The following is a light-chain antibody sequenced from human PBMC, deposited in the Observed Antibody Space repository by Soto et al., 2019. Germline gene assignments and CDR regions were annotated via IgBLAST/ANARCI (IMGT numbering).Light chain of an antibody. CDR2: AAS. CDR1: QSISSF. J-gene: IGKJ1*01. V-gene: IGKV1-39*01. Sequence: TQSPSTLSASVGEGVTISCRASQSISSFLNWFQQKPGKAPKLLIYAASSLQSGVPSRFSGSGSGTNFTLTIDSLQPEDFATYYCQQSYSIWWTFGQGTKVDIK. CDR3: QQSYSIWWT.